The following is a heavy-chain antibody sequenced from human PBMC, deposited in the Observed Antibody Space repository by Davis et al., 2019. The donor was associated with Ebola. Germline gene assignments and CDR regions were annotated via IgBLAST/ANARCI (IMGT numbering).Heavy chain of an antibody. CDR3: VKGIVGTAKVY. V-gene: IGHV3-64D*08. CDR2: IRSDGINT. D-gene: IGHD1-26*01. CDR1: GFTFSSYT. J-gene: IGHJ4*02. Sequence: GESLKISCSASGFTFSSYTMHWVRQATGKGLECVSAIRSDGINTYYADSVKGRFTISRDNSKNILYLQMSSLRAEDTAVYYCVKGIVGTAKVYWGQGTLVTVS.